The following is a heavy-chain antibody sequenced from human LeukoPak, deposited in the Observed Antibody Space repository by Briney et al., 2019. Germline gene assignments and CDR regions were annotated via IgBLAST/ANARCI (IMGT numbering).Heavy chain of an antibody. D-gene: IGHD3-22*01. Sequence: SETLSLTCAVYGGSFSSYYWGWIRQPPGKGLEWIGSIYYSGSTYYNPSLKSRVTISVDTSKNQFSLKLSSVTAADTAVYYCARGAYDSSGYYYLQAFDIWGQGTMVTVSS. V-gene: IGHV4-39*07. CDR3: ARGAYDSSGYYYLQAFDI. CDR2: IYYSGST. J-gene: IGHJ3*02. CDR1: GGSFSSYY.